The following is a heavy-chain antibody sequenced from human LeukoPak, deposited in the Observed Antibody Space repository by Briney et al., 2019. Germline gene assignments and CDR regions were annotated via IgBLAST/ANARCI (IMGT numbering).Heavy chain of an antibody. J-gene: IGHJ4*02. D-gene: IGHD6-25*01. Sequence: ASVKVSCKASGYTFTNYDINWVRQAAGQGLEWMGWMNPNSGNTGYAQKFQGRVTMTRNTSISTAYMELSSLKSEDTAVYYCATSLDSSGPVYWGQGTLVTVSS. CDR3: ATSLDSSGPVY. V-gene: IGHV1-8*01. CDR1: GYTFTNYD. CDR2: MNPNSGNT.